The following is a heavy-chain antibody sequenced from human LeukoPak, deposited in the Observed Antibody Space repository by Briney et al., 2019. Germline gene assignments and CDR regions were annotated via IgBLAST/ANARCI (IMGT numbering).Heavy chain of an antibody. Sequence: GGSLRLSCAASGFFFSDPYMEWVRQAPGKGLEWVGRIKNKAKSYTTEYAACVKGRFTISRDDSKNSLYLQMDSLKTKDTAVYFCARSRLGALDYWGQGTLVTVSS. V-gene: IGHV3-72*01. CDR2: IKNKAKSYTT. D-gene: IGHD1-26*01. CDR3: ARSRLGALDY. CDR1: GFFFSDPY. J-gene: IGHJ4*02.